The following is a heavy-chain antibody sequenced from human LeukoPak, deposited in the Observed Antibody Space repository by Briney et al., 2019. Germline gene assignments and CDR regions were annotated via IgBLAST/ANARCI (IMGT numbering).Heavy chain of an antibody. CDR3: AKDMYSSSWSRVSFYFDY. CDR1: GFTFSSYA. J-gene: IGHJ4*02. Sequence: GGSLRLSCAASGFTFSSYAMSWVRQAPGKGLEWVSAISGSSGSTYYADSVKGRFTISRDNSKNTLYLQMNSLRAEDTAVYYCAKDMYSSSWSRVSFYFDYWGQGTLVTVSS. D-gene: IGHD6-13*01. V-gene: IGHV3-23*01. CDR2: ISGSSGST.